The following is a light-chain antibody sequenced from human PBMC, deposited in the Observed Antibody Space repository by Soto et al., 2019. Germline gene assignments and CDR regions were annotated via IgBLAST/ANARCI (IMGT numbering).Light chain of an antibody. V-gene: IGKV3-20*01. CDR3: QQYGSSPST. Sequence: EIVLTQSPGTLSLSPGERATLSCRASQSVSSSYLAWYQQKPGQAPRLLIHGASSRATGIPDRFSGSGSGTDFTLTISRLEPEDFAVYYCQQYGSSPSTFGPGTKVDIK. J-gene: IGKJ3*01. CDR1: QSVSSSY. CDR2: GAS.